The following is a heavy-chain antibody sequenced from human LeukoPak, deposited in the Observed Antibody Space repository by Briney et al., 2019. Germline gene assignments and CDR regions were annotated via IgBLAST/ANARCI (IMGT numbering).Heavy chain of an antibody. J-gene: IGHJ3*02. CDR2: ISGSGGST. V-gene: IGHV3-23*01. CDR1: GFTFSSYA. Sequence: GGSLRLSCAASGFTFSSYAMSWVRQAPGKGLEWVSAISGSGGSTYYADSVKGRFTISRDNSKNTLYLQMNSLRAEDTAVYYCAKDLDSSSWYSHDAFDIWGQGTMVTVSS. CDR3: AKDLDSSSWYSHDAFDI. D-gene: IGHD6-13*01.